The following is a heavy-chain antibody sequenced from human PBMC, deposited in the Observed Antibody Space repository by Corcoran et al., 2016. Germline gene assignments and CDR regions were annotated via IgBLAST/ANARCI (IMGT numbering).Heavy chain of an antibody. Sequence: QVQLQESGPGLVKPSGTLSLTCAVSGGSISSSNWWSWVRQPPGKGLEWIGEIYHSGSTNYNPSLTSRVTISVAKSKNQFSLKLSSVTAADTAVDYCAREPRHYDFWSGYYTGMAPGPGYYYYYGMDVWGQGTTVTVSS. CDR2: IYHSGST. CDR1: GGSISSSNW. CDR3: AREPRHYDFWSGYYTGMAPGPGYYYYYGMDV. J-gene: IGHJ6*02. V-gene: IGHV4-4*02. D-gene: IGHD3-3*01.